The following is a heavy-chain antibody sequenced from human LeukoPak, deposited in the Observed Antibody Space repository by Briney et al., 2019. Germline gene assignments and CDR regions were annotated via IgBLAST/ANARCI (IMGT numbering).Heavy chain of an antibody. J-gene: IGHJ6*02. V-gene: IGHV4-31*03. CDR1: GGSISSGGYY. CDR2: IYYSGST. Sequence: SQTLSLTCTVSGGSISSGGYYWSWIRQHPGKGLEWIGYIYYSGSTYYNPSLKSRVTISVDTSKNQFSLKLSSVTAADTAVYYCARDPSAVYGVDVWGQGTTVTVSS. CDR3: ARDPSAVYGVDV.